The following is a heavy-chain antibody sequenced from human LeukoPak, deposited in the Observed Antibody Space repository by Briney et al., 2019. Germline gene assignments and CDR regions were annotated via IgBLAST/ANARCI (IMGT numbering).Heavy chain of an antibody. J-gene: IGHJ4*02. CDR3: ARDLSGYCSSTSCYTEGGY. Sequence: ASVKVSCKASGYTFTSYGITWVRQAPGQGLEWMGWINPNSGDTNYAQKFQGRVAMTRDTSISTAYMELSRLRSDDTAVYYCARDLSGYCSSTSCYTEGGYWGQGTLVTVSS. CDR2: INPNSGDT. CDR1: GYTFTSYG. D-gene: IGHD2-2*02. V-gene: IGHV1-2*02.